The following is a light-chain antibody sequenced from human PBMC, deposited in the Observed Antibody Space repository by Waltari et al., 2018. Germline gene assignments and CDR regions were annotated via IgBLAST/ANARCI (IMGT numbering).Light chain of an antibody. CDR1: QTVLYSSDNNNY. J-gene: IGKJ1*01. CDR2: WAS. V-gene: IGKV4-1*01. Sequence: DIVMTQSPDSLAVFLGERATLTCKSSQTVLYSSDNNNYLAWYQQKLGQPPKLLIYWASTRASGVPDRFSGSGSGTDFTLTISSLQAEDVAVYYCQQYYDTPRTFGQGTRVEIK. CDR3: QQYYDTPRT.